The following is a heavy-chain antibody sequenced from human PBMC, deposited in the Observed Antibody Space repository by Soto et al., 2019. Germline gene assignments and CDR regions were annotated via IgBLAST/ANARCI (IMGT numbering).Heavy chain of an antibody. CDR1: GGSISSGDYY. J-gene: IGHJ4*02. D-gene: IGHD4-4*01. Sequence: SETLSLTCTVSGGSISSGDYYWSWIRQPPGKGLEWIGYIYYSGSTYYNPSLKSRVTISVDTSKNQFSLKLSSVTAADTAVYYCAREMATVYFDYWGQGTLVTVSS. CDR3: AREMATVYFDY. V-gene: IGHV4-30-4*01. CDR2: IYYSGST.